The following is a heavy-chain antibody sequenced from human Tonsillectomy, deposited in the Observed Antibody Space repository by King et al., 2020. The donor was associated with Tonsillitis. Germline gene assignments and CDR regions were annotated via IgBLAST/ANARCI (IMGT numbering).Heavy chain of an antibody. CDR2: IYYSGST. Sequence: VQLQESGPGLLKPSETLSLTCTVSGGSISSYYWSWIRQPPGKGLECIGYIYYSGSTNYNPSLKSRVTKSVDTSKNQFSLKLSSVTAADTAVYYCARYGQLRGAFDVWGQGTMVTVSS. J-gene: IGHJ3*01. CDR1: GGSISSYY. V-gene: IGHV4-59*08. D-gene: IGHD5-24*01. CDR3: ARYGQLRGAFDV.